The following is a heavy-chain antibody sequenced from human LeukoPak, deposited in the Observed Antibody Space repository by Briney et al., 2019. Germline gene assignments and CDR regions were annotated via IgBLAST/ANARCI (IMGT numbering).Heavy chain of an antibody. J-gene: IGHJ6*03. CDR2: ISGSGGST. Sequence: GGSLRLSCAASGFTFSSYAMSWVRQAPGKGLEWVSAISGSGGSTYYADSVKGRFTISRDNSKNTLYLQMNSLRAEDTAVYYCARIVVPAAMYYYYMDVWGKGTTVTVSS. CDR1: GFTFSSYA. D-gene: IGHD2-2*01. CDR3: ARIVVPAAMYYYYMDV. V-gene: IGHV3-23*01.